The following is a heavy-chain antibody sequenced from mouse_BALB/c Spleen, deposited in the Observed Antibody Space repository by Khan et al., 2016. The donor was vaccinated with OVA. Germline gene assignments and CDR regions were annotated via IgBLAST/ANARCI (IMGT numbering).Heavy chain of an antibody. Sequence: VQLKQSGPDLVKPSQSLSLTCTVTGYSITSGYSWHWIRQFPGNILEWMGYIHYSGSTNYNPSLKSRISITRDTSKNKFFLQLNSVTSEDTATNYCASAGRWFPYWGQGTLVTVSA. CDR2: IHYSGST. CDR1: GYSITSGYS. J-gene: IGHJ3*01. CDR3: ASAGRWFPY. V-gene: IGHV3-1*02.